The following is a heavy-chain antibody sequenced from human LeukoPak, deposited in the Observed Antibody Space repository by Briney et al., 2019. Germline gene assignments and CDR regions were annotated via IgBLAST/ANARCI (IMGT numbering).Heavy chain of an antibody. J-gene: IGHJ4*02. V-gene: IGHV3-30*18. D-gene: IGHD3-10*01. CDR2: ISYDGSNK. Sequence: GGSPRLSCAASGFTFSSYGMHWVRQAPGKGLEWVAVISYDGSNKYYADSVKGRFTISRDNSKNTLYLQMNSLRAEDTAVYYCAKDGIGAPDYWGQGTLVTVSS. CDR3: AKDGIGAPDY. CDR1: GFTFSSYG.